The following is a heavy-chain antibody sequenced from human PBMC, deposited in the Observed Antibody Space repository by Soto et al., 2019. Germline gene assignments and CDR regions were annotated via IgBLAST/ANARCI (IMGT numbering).Heavy chain of an antibody. J-gene: IGHJ4*02. V-gene: IGHV3-33*01. Sequence: PGGSLRLSCAASGFTFSSYGMHWVRQAPGKGLEWVAVIWYDGSNKYYADSVKGRFTISRDNSKNTLYLQMNSLRAEDTAVYYCARDRVVRDSFDYWGQGTLVTVSS. D-gene: IGHD3-10*01. CDR3: ARDRVVRDSFDY. CDR2: IWYDGSNK. CDR1: GFTFSSYG.